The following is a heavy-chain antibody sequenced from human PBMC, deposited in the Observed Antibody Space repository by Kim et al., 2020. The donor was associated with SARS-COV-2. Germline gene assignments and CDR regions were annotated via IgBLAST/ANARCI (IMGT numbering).Heavy chain of an antibody. J-gene: IGHJ5*01. CDR3: VKAGYCTDGSCEGWFGS. CDR1: GFVFGAHW. CDR2: IQQDGHAR. V-gene: IGHV3-7*01. Sequence: GGSLRLSCVGSGFVFGAHWMNWVRQAPGKGLEWLAHIQQDGHARNYADSVKGRFTIYRDNAKNSVYLLMNGLRVEDTAVYYCVKAGYCTDGSCEGWFGSWGQGALVTV. D-gene: IGHD2-8*01.